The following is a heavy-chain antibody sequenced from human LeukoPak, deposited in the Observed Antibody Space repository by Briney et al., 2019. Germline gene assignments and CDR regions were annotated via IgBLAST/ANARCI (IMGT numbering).Heavy chain of an antibody. D-gene: IGHD6-13*01. J-gene: IGHJ4*02. CDR3: ARAVDSSSWSPVGY. CDR2: IYYSGST. CDR1: GGSISSYY. Sequence: SETLSLTCTVSGGSISSYYWSWIRQPPGKGLEWIGYIYYSGSTNYNPSLKSRVTISVDTSKNQFSPKLSSVTAADTAVYYCARAVDSSSWSPVGYWGQGTLVTVSS. V-gene: IGHV4-59*01.